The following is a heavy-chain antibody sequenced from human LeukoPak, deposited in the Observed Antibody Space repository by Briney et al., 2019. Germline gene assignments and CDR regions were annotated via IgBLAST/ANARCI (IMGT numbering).Heavy chain of an antibody. CDR2: INSDGSST. Sequence: PGGSLRLSCAASGFTFSSYWMHWVRQAPGKGLVWVSRINSDGSSTSYADSVKGRFTISRDNAKNTLYLQMNSLRAEDTAVYYCAKGGAPSWYFDYWGQGTLVTVSS. CDR3: AKGGAPSWYFDY. J-gene: IGHJ4*02. V-gene: IGHV3-74*01. CDR1: GFTFSSYW. D-gene: IGHD1-26*01.